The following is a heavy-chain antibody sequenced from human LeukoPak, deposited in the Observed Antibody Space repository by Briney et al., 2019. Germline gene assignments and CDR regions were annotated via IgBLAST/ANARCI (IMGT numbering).Heavy chain of an antibody. V-gene: IGHV3-30*18. CDR2: ISYDGSNK. Sequence: GGSLRLSCAASGFTFSSYGMHWVRQAPGKGLEWVALISYDGSNKYYADSVKGRFAISRDNSKNTLYLQMSGLSTEDTAVYYCAKADKVGAVDYWGQGTLVTVS. CDR3: AKADKVGAVDY. CDR1: GFTFSSYG. J-gene: IGHJ4*02. D-gene: IGHD1-26*01.